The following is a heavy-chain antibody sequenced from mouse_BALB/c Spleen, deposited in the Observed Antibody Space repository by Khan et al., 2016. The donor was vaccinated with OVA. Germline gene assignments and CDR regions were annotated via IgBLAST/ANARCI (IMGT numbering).Heavy chain of an antibody. D-gene: IGHD1-1*01. CDR2: INPSTGYS. CDR1: GYTFTNYW. CDR3: AKRSSSSAGLTY. V-gene: IGHV1-7*01. Sequence: QVQLKQSGAELAKPGASVKMSCKASGYTFTNYWMHWVKQRPGQGLEWIGYINPSTGYSEYNQTFKDKATLPADKSSSTASIQLSSLTSEDSAVFYGAKRSSSSAGLTYWGQGTLVNVSA. J-gene: IGHJ3*01.